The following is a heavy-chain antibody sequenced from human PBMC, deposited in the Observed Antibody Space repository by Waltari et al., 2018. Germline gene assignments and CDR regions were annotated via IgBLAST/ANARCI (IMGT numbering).Heavy chain of an antibody. D-gene: IGHD6-13*01. CDR2: ISLDGVNQ. Sequence: QVQLVESGGGVVQPGRSLRLSCAASGFTFSNSAMHWVRQAPGKGLEWVAVISLDGVNQDYGDSVKGRFTISRDNSKNTLYLQMNSLRAEDTAVYYCAKDAAAAPVYYYYKDVWGKGTTVTISS. CDR1: GFTFSNSA. CDR3: AKDAAAAPVYYYYKDV. J-gene: IGHJ6*03. V-gene: IGHV3-30*18.